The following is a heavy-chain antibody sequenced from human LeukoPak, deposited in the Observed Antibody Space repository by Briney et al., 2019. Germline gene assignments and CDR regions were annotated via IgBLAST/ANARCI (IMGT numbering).Heavy chain of an antibody. CDR1: GYKFVDNY. V-gene: IGHV1-2*02. CDR2: INPDSGFT. Sequence: GASVKVSCKTSGYKFVDNYLHWVRQAPGQGLEWMGWINPDSGFTNYAQKFQGRVTLTRDASISTGYMELRRLTSDDTAVYYCAPTYEACTSNWHVWGQGTLVTVSS. D-gene: IGHD1-1*01. J-gene: IGHJ4*02. CDR3: APTYEACTSNWHV.